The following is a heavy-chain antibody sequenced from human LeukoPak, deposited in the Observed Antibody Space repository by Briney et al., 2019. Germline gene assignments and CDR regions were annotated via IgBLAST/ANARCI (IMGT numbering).Heavy chain of an antibody. CDR3: ANGPRAEYFQH. CDR2: IIPIFGTA. V-gene: IGHV1-69*06. CDR1: GGTFSSYA. J-gene: IGHJ1*01. Sequence: SVKVSCKASGGTFSSYAISWVRQAPGQGLEWMGGIIPIFGTANYAQKFQGRVTITADKSTSTAYMELSSLRSEDTAVYYCANGPRAEYFQHWGQGTLVTVSS. D-gene: IGHD5-24*01.